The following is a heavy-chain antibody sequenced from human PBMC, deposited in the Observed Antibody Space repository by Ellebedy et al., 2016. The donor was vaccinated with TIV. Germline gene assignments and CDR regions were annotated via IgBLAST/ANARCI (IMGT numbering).Heavy chain of an antibody. Sequence: GESLKISCAASGFTVSSNYMSWVRQAPGRGLEWVSTIYSSGGTYYAGSVKGRFTISRDNAKNSLYLQMNSLRAEDTAVYYCATPPSPYSSDMDVWGQGTTVTVSS. V-gene: IGHV3-53*01. CDR3: ATPPSPYSSDMDV. CDR2: IYSSGGT. CDR1: GFTVSSNY. J-gene: IGHJ6*02. D-gene: IGHD6-13*01.